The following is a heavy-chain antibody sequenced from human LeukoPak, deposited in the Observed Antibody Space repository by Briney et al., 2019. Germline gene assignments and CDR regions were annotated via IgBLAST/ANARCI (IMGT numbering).Heavy chain of an antibody. Sequence: GGSLRLSCAASGFTFSSYDMHWVRQATGKGLEWVSAIGTAGDTYYPGSVKGRFTISRENAKNSLYLQMNSLRAGDTAVYYCARGSGYRSSWDAFDIWGQGTMVTVSS. V-gene: IGHV3-13*01. J-gene: IGHJ3*02. D-gene: IGHD6-13*01. CDR1: GFTFSSYD. CDR3: ARGSGYRSSWDAFDI. CDR2: IGTAGDT.